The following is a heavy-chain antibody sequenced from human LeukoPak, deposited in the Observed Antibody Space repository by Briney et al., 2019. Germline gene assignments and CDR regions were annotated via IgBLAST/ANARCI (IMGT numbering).Heavy chain of an antibody. Sequence: ASEKVSCKASGYTFTGHYIHWVRQAPGQGLEWMGWINPNSGGTYSAQNFPGRVTMTSDTSISTAYMELSRLTSDDTAVYFCAREMNPAVSGTFDYWGQGTLVTVSS. J-gene: IGHJ4*02. V-gene: IGHV1-2*02. CDR1: GYTFTGHY. CDR3: AREMNPAVSGTFDY. CDR2: INPNSGGT. D-gene: IGHD6-19*01.